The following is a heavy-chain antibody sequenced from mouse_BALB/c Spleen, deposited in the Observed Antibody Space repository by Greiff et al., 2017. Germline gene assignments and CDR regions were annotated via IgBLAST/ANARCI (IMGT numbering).Heavy chain of an antibody. Sequence: EVKLVESGGGLVKPGGSLKLSCAASGFTFSSYAMSWVRQSPENRLEWVAEISSGGSYTYYPDTVTGRFTISRDNAKNTLYLEMSSLRSEDTAMYYCARDHGNYLAMDYWGQGTSVTVSS. CDR1: GFTFSSYA. D-gene: IGHD2-1*01. CDR2: ISSGGSYT. V-gene: IGHV5-9-4*01. CDR3: ARDHGNYLAMDY. J-gene: IGHJ4*01.